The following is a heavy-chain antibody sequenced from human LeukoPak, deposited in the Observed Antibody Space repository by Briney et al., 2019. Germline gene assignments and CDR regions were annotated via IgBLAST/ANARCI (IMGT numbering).Heavy chain of an antibody. D-gene: IGHD3-10*01. CDR1: GFTFSSYG. V-gene: IGHV3-30*02. CDR2: IWSDGSNK. CDR3: TGTYYQNYFDY. J-gene: IGHJ4*02. Sequence: SGGSLRLSCAASGFTFSSYGMHWVRQAPGKGLEWVAIIWSDGSNKYYADSVKGRFTISRDNSKNTLYLQMNSLRAEDTAVYYCTGTYYQNYFDYWGQGTLATVFS.